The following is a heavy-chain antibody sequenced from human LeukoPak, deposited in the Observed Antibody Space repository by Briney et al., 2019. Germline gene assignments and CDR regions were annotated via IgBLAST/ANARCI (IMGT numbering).Heavy chain of an antibody. J-gene: IGHJ4*02. CDR2: IRHDRSNK. V-gene: IGHV3-30*02. CDR1: GFIFSNFG. CDR3: AKDRWLQGYFDY. D-gene: IGHD5-24*01. Sequence: GGSLRLSCTTSGFIFSNFGMHWVRQAPGKGLEWVSFIRHDRSNKYYADSVKGRCTISRDNSKKTVYLKMNRLRAEDTAVYDCAKDRWLQGYFDYWGQGTLVTVSS.